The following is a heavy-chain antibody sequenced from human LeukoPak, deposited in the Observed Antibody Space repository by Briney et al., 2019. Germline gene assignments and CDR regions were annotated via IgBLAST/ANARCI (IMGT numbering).Heavy chain of an antibody. CDR1: GFTFSSYW. CDR3: ARDGAPHYYVGGNFDY. Sequence: GGSLRLSCAASGFTFSSYWMSWVRQAPGKGLEWVANIKQDGSEKYYVDSVKGRFTISRDNAKNSLYLQMNSLRAEDTAVYYFARDGAPHYYVGGNFDYWGQGTLVTVSS. V-gene: IGHV3-7*01. J-gene: IGHJ4*02. CDR2: IKQDGSEK. D-gene: IGHD3-16*01.